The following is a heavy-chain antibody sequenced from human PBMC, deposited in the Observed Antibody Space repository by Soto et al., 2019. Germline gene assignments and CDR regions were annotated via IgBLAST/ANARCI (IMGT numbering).Heavy chain of an antibody. CDR1: GFTFSGYW. CDR2: IKQDGSEK. Sequence: GGSLRLSCAASGFTFSGYWMTWVRQAPGKGLEWVANIKQDGSEKYYVDSVKGRFTISRDNAKNSLYLQMNSLRAEDTAVYYCARDLPSASGASAFDIWGQGTMVTVSS. J-gene: IGHJ3*02. CDR3: ARDLPSASGASAFDI. V-gene: IGHV3-7*01. D-gene: IGHD2-2*01.